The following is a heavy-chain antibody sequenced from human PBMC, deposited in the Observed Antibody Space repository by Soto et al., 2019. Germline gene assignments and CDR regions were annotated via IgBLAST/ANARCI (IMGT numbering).Heavy chain of an antibody. V-gene: IGHV4-59*01. Sequence: SEALSLTCTDSGGSISSYYWSWIRQPPGKGLEWIGYIYYSGSTNYNPSLKSRVTISVDTSKNQFSLKLSSVTAADTAVYYCARAEAGDYYYGMDVWGQGTTVTVSS. CDR3: ARAEAGDYYYGMDV. J-gene: IGHJ6*02. CDR2: IYYSGST. CDR1: GGSISSYY. D-gene: IGHD3-10*01.